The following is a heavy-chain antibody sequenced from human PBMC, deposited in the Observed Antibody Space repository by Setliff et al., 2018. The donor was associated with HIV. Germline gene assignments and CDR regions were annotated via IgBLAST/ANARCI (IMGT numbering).Heavy chain of an antibody. V-gene: IGHV3-23*01. CDR3: AKDLAANIYDFSALYYVPYPVGS. CDR2: INNRGDRT. CDR1: GFFFSRHV. D-gene: IGHD3-16*01. Sequence: LSCAASGFFFSRHVMSWVRQAPGKGLEWVSGINNRGDRTDYADSVKGRFTISRDNSKNTVDLQMNSLTVEDTAVYYCAKDLAANIYDFSALYYVPYPVGSWGQGTLVTVSS. J-gene: IGHJ5*02.